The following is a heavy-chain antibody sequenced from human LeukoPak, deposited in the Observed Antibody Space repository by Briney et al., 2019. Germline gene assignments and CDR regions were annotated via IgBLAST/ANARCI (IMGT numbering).Heavy chain of an antibody. CDR3: ARAAKWEFYHYYMDV. J-gene: IGHJ6*03. CDR2: ISNGSGNR. CDR1: EFTFSSYS. D-gene: IGHD1-26*01. Sequence: TGGSLRLSCVASEFTFSSYSMIWVRQAPGKGLEWISYISNGSGNRYYADSVKGRFTIFRDNAKNLLYLQMNNLRADDTAVYYCARAAKWEFYHYYMDVWGKGTTVAVSS. V-gene: IGHV3-48*01.